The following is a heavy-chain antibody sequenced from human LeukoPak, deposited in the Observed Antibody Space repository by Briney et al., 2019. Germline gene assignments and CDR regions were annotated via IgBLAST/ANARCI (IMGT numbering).Heavy chain of an antibody. CDR3: ARVWDPAFDI. D-gene: IGHD1-26*01. J-gene: IGHJ3*02. CDR1: GGTFSSYA. V-gene: IGHV1-8*02. CDR2: MNPNSGNT. Sequence: ASVKVSCKASGGTFSSYAISWVRQAPGQGLEWMGWMNPNSGNTGYAQKFQGRVTMTRNTSISTAYMELSSLRSEDTAVYYCARVWDPAFDIWGQGTMVTVSS.